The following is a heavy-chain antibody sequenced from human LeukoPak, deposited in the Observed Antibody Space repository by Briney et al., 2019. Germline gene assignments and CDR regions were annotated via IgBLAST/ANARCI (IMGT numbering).Heavy chain of an antibody. D-gene: IGHD3-3*01. CDR3: ARVRDFWSGYYFDY. V-gene: IGHV4-61*05. CDR2: IYYSGST. Sequence: SETLSLTCTVSGGSISSSSYYWGWIRQPPGKGLEWIGYIYYSGSTNYNPSLKSRVTISVDTSKNQFSLKLSSVTAADTAVYYCARVRDFWSGYYFDYWGQGTLVTVSS. J-gene: IGHJ4*02. CDR1: GGSISSSSYY.